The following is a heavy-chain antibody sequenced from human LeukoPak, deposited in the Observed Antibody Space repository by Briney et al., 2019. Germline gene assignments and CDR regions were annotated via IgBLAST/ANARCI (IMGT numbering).Heavy chain of an antibody. CDR1: GFTFSSYC. CDR3: ATIAAAGEYFDN. CDR2: IISDGSST. D-gene: IGHD6-13*01. J-gene: IGHJ4*02. V-gene: IGHV3-74*01. Sequence: GGSLSLSCAASGFTFSSYCMYWVRQAPGKGLVWVSRIISDGSSTSYADSVKGRFTISRDNAKNTLYLQMNSLRPEDTAVYYCATIAAAGEYFDNWGQGTLVTVSS.